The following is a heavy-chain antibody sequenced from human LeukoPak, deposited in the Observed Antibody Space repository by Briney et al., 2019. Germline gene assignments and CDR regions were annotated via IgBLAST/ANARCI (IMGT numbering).Heavy chain of an antibody. CDR2: IYYSGST. D-gene: IGHD6-13*01. Sequence: SETLSLTCTVSGGSISSYYWSWIRQPPGKGLEWIGYIYYSGSTNYNPSLKSRVTISVDTSKNQFSLKLSSVTAADTAVYYCARVVAAAGDYYYYMDVWGKGTTVTVSS. CDR1: GGSISSYY. CDR3: ARVVAAAGDYYYYMDV. J-gene: IGHJ6*03. V-gene: IGHV4-59*01.